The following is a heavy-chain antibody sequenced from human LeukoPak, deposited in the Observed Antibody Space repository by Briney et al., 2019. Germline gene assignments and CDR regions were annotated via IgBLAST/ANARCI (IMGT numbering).Heavy chain of an antibody. J-gene: IGHJ6*03. D-gene: IGHD6-6*01. CDR1: GGSFSGYY. V-gene: IGHV4-59*01. Sequence: PSETLSLTCAVYGGSFSGYYWSWIRQPPGKGLECIGYIYYSGSTNYNPSLKSRVTISVDTSKNQFSLKLSSVTAADTAVYYCARGVAARPNRSYYYYYMDVSSKGTTVTVSS. CDR2: IYYSGST. CDR3: ARGVAARPNRSYYYYYMDV.